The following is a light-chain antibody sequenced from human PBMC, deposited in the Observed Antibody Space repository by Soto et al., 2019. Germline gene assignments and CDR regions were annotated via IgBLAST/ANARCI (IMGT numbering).Light chain of an antibody. Sequence: QSVLTQPPSVSAAPGQKVTISCSGSSSKIGNNYVSWYQQLPGTAPKLLIYENNKRPSGIPDRFSGSKSGTSATLGITGLQTGDEADYYRGTWDSSLSRGVFGTGTKVTVL. V-gene: IGLV1-51*02. J-gene: IGLJ1*01. CDR2: ENN. CDR1: SSKIGNNY. CDR3: GTWDSSLSRGV.